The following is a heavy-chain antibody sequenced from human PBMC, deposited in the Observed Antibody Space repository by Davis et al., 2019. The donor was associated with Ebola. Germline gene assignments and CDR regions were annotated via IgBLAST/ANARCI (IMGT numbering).Heavy chain of an antibody. CDR2: ISYDGSNK. V-gene: IGHV3-30-3*01. Sequence: GESLKISCAASGFTFSSYAMSWVRQAPGKGLEWVAVISYDGSNKYYADSVKGRFTISRDNSKNTLYLQMNSLRAEDTAVYYCARSGYSSSWEDYWGQGTLVTVSS. D-gene: IGHD6-13*01. CDR1: GFTFSSYA. CDR3: ARSGYSSSWEDY. J-gene: IGHJ4*02.